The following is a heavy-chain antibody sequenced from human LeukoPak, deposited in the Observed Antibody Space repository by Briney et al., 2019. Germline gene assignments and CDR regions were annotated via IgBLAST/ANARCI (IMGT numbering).Heavy chain of an antibody. CDR3: AGHYGDYYFDY. V-gene: IGHV4-59*01. Sequence: SETLSLTCTVSGGSISRYYWSWIRQPPGKGLEWIGYIYYRGSTNYNPSLESRVTISVDTSKNQFSLKLSSVTAADTALYYCAGHYGDYYFDYWGQGTLVTVSS. CDR1: GGSISRYY. CDR2: IYYRGST. J-gene: IGHJ4*02. D-gene: IGHD4-17*01.